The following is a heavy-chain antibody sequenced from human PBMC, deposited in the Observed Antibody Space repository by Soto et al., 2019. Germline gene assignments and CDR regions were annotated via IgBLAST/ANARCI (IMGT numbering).Heavy chain of an antibody. V-gene: IGHV4-59*01. CDR2: IYYSGST. CDR3: ARDQPGIADFNWFDP. CDR1: GGSISSYY. Sequence: SETLSLTCTVSGGSISSYYWSWIRQPPGKGLEWIGYIYYSGSTNYNPSLKSRVTISVDTSKNQFSLKLSSVTAADTAVYYCARDQPGIADFNWFDPWGQGTLVTSPQ. J-gene: IGHJ5*02. D-gene: IGHD1-26*01.